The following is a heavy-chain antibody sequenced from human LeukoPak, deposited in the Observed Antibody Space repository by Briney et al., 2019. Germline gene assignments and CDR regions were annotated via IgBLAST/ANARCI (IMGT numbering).Heavy chain of an antibody. CDR3: ARPHGHELALDY. V-gene: IGHV3-48*04. D-gene: IGHD3-3*02. J-gene: IGHJ4*02. CDR2: IISSSITI. CDR1: GFTFISYS. Sequence: PGGSLRLSCAASGFTFISYSMNWLPQAPGKGREWVSYIISSSITIYYADSVKGRFTISRDIAKNSLYLQMTSLRAADTAVYYCARPHGHELALDYWGQGTLVTVSS.